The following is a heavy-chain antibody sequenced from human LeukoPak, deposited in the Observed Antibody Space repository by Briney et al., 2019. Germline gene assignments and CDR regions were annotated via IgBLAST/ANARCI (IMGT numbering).Heavy chain of an antibody. CDR3: ARVGYSGYDYDY. V-gene: IGHV3-23*01. D-gene: IGHD5-12*01. CDR2: IRGSGDST. CDR1: GFTFSNAW. Sequence: GGSLRLSCAASGFTFSNAWMSWVRQAPGKGLEWVSVIRGSGDSTYYADSVEGRCTISRDNSKDALYLQMNSLRAEDTAVYYCARVGYSGYDYDYWGQGTMVTVSS. J-gene: IGHJ4*02.